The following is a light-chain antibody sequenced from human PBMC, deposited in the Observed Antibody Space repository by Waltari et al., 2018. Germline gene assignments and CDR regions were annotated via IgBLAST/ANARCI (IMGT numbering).Light chain of an antibody. CDR3: QNHERLPAT. J-gene: IGKJ1*01. CDR2: GES. V-gene: IGKV3-20*01. Sequence: EVVLTQSPGTLSLSPGETATLSCSASQSIGRYLVWYQQKSGQAPRLLIYGESTRATGIPDRFSGSGSGTDFSLTISRLEAEDFAVYYCQNHERLPATFGQGTKVEIK. CDR1: QSIGRY.